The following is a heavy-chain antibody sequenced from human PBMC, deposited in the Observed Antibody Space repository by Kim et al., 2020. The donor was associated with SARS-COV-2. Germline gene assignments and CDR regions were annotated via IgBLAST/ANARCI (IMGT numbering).Heavy chain of an antibody. CDR1: GGSISSGGYY. J-gene: IGHJ4*02. CDR2: IYYSGST. V-gene: IGHV4-31*03. D-gene: IGHD3-10*01. CDR3: ARSPGVLWFGETHPYYFDY. Sequence: SETLSLTCTVSGGSISSGGYYWSWIRQHPGKGLEWIGYIYYSGSTYYNPSLKSRVTISVDTSKNQFSLKLSSVTAADTAVYYCARSPGVLWFGETHPYYFDYWGQGTLVTVSS.